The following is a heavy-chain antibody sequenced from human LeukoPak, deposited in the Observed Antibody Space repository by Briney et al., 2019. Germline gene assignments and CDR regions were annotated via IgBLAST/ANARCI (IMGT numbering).Heavy chain of an antibody. Sequence: GGSLRLSCAASGFTFSSYGMHWVRQAPGKGLEWVAVIWYDGNNKYYADSVKGRFTISRDNSKNTLYLQMNSLRAEDTAVYYCAKDTRGIAVAGNFDYWGQGTLVTVSS. CDR1: GFTFSSYG. V-gene: IGHV3-33*06. CDR3: AKDTRGIAVAGNFDY. D-gene: IGHD6-19*01. CDR2: IWYDGNNK. J-gene: IGHJ4*02.